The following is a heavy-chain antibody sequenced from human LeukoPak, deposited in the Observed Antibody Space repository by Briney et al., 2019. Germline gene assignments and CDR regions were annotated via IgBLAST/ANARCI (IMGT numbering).Heavy chain of an antibody. V-gene: IGHV3-23*01. CDR1: GFTFSSYG. Sequence: PGGSLRLSCAASGFTFSSYGMSWVRQAPGKGLEWVSAISGSGGSTYYADSVKGRFTISRDNSKNTLYLQMNSLRAEDTAVYYCANLMYYYDSSGYHPLDYWGQGTLVTVSS. CDR2: ISGSGGST. CDR3: ANLMYYYDSSGYHPLDY. D-gene: IGHD3-22*01. J-gene: IGHJ4*02.